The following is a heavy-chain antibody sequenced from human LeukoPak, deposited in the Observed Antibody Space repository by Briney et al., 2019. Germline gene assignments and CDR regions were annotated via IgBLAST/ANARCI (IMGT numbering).Heavy chain of an antibody. CDR1: GGSISSGGYY. J-gene: IGHJ4*02. D-gene: IGHD3-22*01. Sequence: SETLSLTCTVSGGSISSGGYYWSWIRQHSGKGLEWMGYIYYSGSTYYNPSLKSRVTISVDTSKNQFSLKLSSVTAADTAVYYCARDRDSSGYYFDYWGQGTLVTVSS. CDR2: IYYSGST. CDR3: ARDRDSSGYYFDY. V-gene: IGHV4-31*03.